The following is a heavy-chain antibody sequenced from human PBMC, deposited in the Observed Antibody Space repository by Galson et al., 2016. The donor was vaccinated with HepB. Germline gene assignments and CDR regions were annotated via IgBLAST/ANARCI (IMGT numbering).Heavy chain of an antibody. D-gene: IGHD2-21*02. CDR2: INQDGSPK. Sequence: SLRLSCAASGFTFSSYTMNWVRQAPGKGLEWVANINQDGSPKYYADSVKGRFTVSRDNAKNSLYLQMNSLRAEDTAVYYCARVWGVVTAKTAVAFDIWGQGTMVTVSS. V-gene: IGHV3-7*01. CDR3: ARVWGVVTAKTAVAFDI. CDR1: GFTFSSYT. J-gene: IGHJ3*02.